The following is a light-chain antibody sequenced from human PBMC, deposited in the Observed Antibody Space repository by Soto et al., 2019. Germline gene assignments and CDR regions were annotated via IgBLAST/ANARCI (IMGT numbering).Light chain of an antibody. J-gene: IGKJ2*01. CDR3: QQYSSSPYT. V-gene: IGKV4-1*01. CDR2: WAS. Sequence: DNAVTQSPDSLAVSLGETATITCKSSQSVFDSSHNRDYLAWYQQKPNQSPKLLIYWASSRESGVPARFSGSGSGTDFTLTIYSLQAEDVAVYYCQQYSSSPYTFGQGTKLEIK. CDR1: QSVFDSSHNRDY.